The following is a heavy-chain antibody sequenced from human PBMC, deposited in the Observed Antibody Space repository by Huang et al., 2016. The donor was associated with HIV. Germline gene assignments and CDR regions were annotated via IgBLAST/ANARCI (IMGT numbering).Heavy chain of an antibody. D-gene: IGHD1-26*01. CDR3: ARRWWDRGAFDI. J-gene: IGHJ3*02. CDR2: IYDSGIT. V-gene: IGHV4-39*01. Sequence: QVQLQESGPGLVKPSETLSLTCTVSGGSISSSGYYWGWIRQPPGKGLEWIGNIYDSGITYYNPSLKSRVTISAHTSTDQFARKLTSVTATDTGVYYWARRWWDRGAFDIWGPGTTVTVSS. CDR1: GGSISSSGYY.